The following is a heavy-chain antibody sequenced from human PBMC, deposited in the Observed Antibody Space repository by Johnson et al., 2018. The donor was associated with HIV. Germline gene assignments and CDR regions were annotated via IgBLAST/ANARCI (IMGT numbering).Heavy chain of an antibody. CDR2: IWYDGSNK. CDR3: ARASVSSPRYSSSSDDAFDI. V-gene: IGHV3-33*01. D-gene: IGHD6-6*01. J-gene: IGHJ3*02. CDR1: GFTFSSYG. Sequence: QVQLVESGGGLVQPGGSLRLSCAASGFTFSSYGIHWVRQAPGKGLEWVAVIWYDGSNKYYADSVKGRFPISRDNSKNTLYLQMNSLRAEDTAVYYCARASVSSPRYSSSSDDAFDIWGQGTMVTVSS.